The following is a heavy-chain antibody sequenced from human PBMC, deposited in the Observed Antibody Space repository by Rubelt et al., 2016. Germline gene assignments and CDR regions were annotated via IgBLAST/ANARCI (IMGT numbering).Heavy chain of an antibody. D-gene: IGHD5-12*01. CDR3: ARSYSGYDLAFGY. CDR2: INHSGST. V-gene: IGHV4-34*01. Sequence: GAGLLKPSETLSLTCAVYGGSFSGYYWSWIRQPPGKGLEWIGEINHSGSTNYNPSLKSRVTISVDTSKNQFSLKLSSVTAADTAVYYCARSYSGYDLAFGYWGQGTLVTVSS. J-gene: IGHJ4*02. CDR1: GGSFSGYY.